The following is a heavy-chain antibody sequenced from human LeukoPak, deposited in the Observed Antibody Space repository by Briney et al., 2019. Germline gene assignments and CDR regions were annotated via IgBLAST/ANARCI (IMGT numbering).Heavy chain of an antibody. CDR3: AARTHERTKYYYYGMDV. CDR2: FDPEDGET. Sequence: GASVKVSCKASGGTFSSYGISWVRQAPGKGLEWMGGFDPEDGETIYPQKFQGRVTMTEDTSTDTAYMELSSLRSEDTAVYYCAARTHERTKYYYYGMDVWGQGTTVTVSS. D-gene: IGHD1-1*01. V-gene: IGHV1-24*01. J-gene: IGHJ6*02. CDR1: GGTFSSYG.